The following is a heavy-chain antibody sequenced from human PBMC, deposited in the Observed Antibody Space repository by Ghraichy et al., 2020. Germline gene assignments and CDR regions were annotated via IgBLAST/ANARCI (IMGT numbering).Heavy chain of an antibody. D-gene: IGHD1-26*01. CDR1: GGAISSDTW. CDR2: IYHGGNT. J-gene: IGHJ4*02. Sequence: SETLSLTCAVSGGAISSDTWWSWVRQSPGKGLEWIGEIYHGGNTNYNPSLTSRVTISMDKSKNQFSLNLSSVTAADTAIYFCAKNLVGPPGQHYWGQGTLVTVSS. V-gene: IGHV4-4*02. CDR3: AKNLVGPPGQHY.